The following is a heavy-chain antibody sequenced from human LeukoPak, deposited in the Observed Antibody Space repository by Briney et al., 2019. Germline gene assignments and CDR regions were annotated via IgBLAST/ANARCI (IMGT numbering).Heavy chain of an antibody. V-gene: IGHV4-59*01. J-gene: IGHJ4*02. CDR3: ARATRGYSYGPHDY. CDR1: GGSISSDY. D-gene: IGHD5-18*01. CDR2: IYYSGST. Sequence: PSETLSLTCTVSGGSISSDYWSWIRQPPGRGLEWIGYIYYSGSTNYNPSLKSRVTISVDTSKNQFSLKLSSVTAADTAVYYCARATRGYSYGPHDYWGQGTLVTVSS.